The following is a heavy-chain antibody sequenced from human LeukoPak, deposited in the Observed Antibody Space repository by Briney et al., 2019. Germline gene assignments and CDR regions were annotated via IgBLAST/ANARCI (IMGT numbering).Heavy chain of an antibody. CDR2: ISAYNGNT. Sequence: ASVKVSCKASGYTFTSYGISWVRQAPGQGLEWMGWISAYNGNTNYAQKLQGRVTMTTDTSTSTAYMELGSLRSDDTAVYYCARRFGYCSSTSCHTTLGWFDPWGQGTLVTVSS. D-gene: IGHD2-2*02. J-gene: IGHJ5*02. V-gene: IGHV1-18*01. CDR3: ARRFGYCSSTSCHTTLGWFDP. CDR1: GYTFTSYG.